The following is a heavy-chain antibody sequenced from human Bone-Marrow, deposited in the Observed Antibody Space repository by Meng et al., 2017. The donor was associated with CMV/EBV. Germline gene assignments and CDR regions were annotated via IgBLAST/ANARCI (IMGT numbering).Heavy chain of an antibody. CDR1: GFTFSSYA. CDR3: AKDRSKEDGMDV. D-gene: IGHD3-10*01. V-gene: IGHV3-64*02. J-gene: IGHJ6*01. Sequence: GESLKISCAASGFTFSSYAMHWVRQAPGKGLEYVSAISSNGGSTYYADSVKGRFTISRDNSKNTLYLQMGSLRAEDMAVYYCAKDRSKEDGMDVWGQGTTVTVSS. CDR2: ISSNGGST.